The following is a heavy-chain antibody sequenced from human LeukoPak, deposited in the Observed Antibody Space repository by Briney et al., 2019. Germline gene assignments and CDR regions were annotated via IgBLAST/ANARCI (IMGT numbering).Heavy chain of an antibody. CDR2: ISYDGSNK. CDR3: AKLFGGVIHY. CDR1: GFTFSSFG. V-gene: IGHV3-30*18. D-gene: IGHD3-10*01. J-gene: IGHJ4*02. Sequence: GGALRLSCAAPGFTFSSFGMEWVRPAPGQGLEWVAVISYDGSNKYYADSVKGRFTISRDNSKNTLYLQMNSLRAEDTAVYYCAKLFGGVIHYWGREPWSPSPQ.